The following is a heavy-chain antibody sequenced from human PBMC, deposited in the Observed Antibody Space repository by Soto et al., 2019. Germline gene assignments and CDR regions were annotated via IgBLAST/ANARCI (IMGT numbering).Heavy chain of an antibody. CDR1: CVSIKTYY. CDR2: IYTTGIA. D-gene: IGHD3-9*01. Sequence: SATLCLTGAVSCVSIKTYYWIWIRKPAGKGLEWIGRIYTTGIANHNPSLKSRVTMSVDTSKNQVSLKLTSVTAADAGVYCCARDDYYDSNNWFDPWGQGILVTVSS. CDR3: ARDDYYDSNNWFDP. V-gene: IGHV4-4*07. J-gene: IGHJ5*02.